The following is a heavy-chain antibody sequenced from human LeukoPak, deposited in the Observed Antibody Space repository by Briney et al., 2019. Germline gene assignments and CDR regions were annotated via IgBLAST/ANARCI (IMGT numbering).Heavy chain of an antibody. D-gene: IGHD3-10*01. CDR1: GYSISSGYC. Sequence: SETLSLTCAVSGYSISSGYCWGWRRQPPGEGVGWIGSIYHSGSTYYNPPLKGRVTISVDTSKNQFSLKLSSETAADTAVYYCARQSTTMVRGVIPLGYWGQGTLVTVSS. CDR3: ARQSTTMVRGVIPLGY. V-gene: IGHV4-38-2*01. J-gene: IGHJ4*02. CDR2: IYHSGST.